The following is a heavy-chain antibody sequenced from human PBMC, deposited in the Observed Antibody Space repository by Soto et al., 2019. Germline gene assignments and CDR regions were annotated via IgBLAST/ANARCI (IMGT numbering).Heavy chain of an antibody. Sequence: EVQLVESGGGLVQSGGSLRLSCAASGFTFSSYWMSWVRQGPAKGPEWVANIKQDGSEKYYVDSVKGRFTISRDNAKNSLYLQMTSLRAEDTAVYHCAKSLSAIPGDSWGQGTLVTVSS. J-gene: IGHJ4*02. V-gene: IGHV3-7*05. CDR2: IKQDGSEK. CDR3: AKSLSAIPGDS. D-gene: IGHD2-2*01. CDR1: GFTFSSYW.